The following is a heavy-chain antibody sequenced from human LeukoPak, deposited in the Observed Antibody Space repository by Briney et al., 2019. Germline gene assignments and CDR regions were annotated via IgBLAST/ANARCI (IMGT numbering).Heavy chain of an antibody. J-gene: IGHJ3*02. CDR1: GVSFSCYY. Sequence: SETLSLTCAGYGVSFSCYYWSWIRQPPGKGLEWFVKINHTGSTNDNPSLKSRVTISVDTSNNQYSLKLRSVTAADTAVYYCARDREQQLVRFYNAFDIWGQGTMVTVSS. CDR3: ARDREQQLVRFYNAFDI. CDR2: INHTGST. V-gene: IGHV4-34*01. D-gene: IGHD6-13*01.